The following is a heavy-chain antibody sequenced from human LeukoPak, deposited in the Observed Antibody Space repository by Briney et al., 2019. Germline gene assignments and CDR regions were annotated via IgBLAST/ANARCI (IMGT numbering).Heavy chain of an antibody. V-gene: IGHV1-18*01. CDR2: ISAYNGNT. CDR1: GYTFTGYG. D-gene: IGHD2-2*01. Sequence: ASVKVSCKASGYTFTGYGISWVRQAPGQGLEWMGWISAYNGNTNYAQKLQGRVTMTTDTSTSTAYMELRSLRSDDTAVYYCARDGGIVVVPAARGGFDYWGQGTLVTVSS. J-gene: IGHJ4*02. CDR3: ARDGGIVVVPAARGGFDY.